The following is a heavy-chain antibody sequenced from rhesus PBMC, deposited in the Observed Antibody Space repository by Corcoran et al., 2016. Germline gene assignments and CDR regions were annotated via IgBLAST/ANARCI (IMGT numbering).Heavy chain of an antibody. J-gene: IGHJ4*01. V-gene: IGHV2-174*01. Sequence: QVTLKASGPALVTPTQTLPLPCTFSVFSLTTSGMGVRCIRQPPGKALEWLALIYWDDDKRYSTSLKSRITISKDTSKNHVVLTMTNVDPVDTATYYCARGARYSSSPEYWGQGVLVTVSS. D-gene: IGHD6-43*01. CDR3: ARGARYSSSPEY. CDR2: IYWDDDK. CDR1: VFSLTTSGMG.